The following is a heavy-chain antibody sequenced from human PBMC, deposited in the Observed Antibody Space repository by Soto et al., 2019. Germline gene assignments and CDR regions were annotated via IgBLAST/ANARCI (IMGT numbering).Heavy chain of an antibody. V-gene: IGHV3-15*01. CDR1: GFTFSDAW. Sequence: EVQLVESGGGMVMPGGSLRLSCAASGFTFSDAWMTWIRQAPGKGLQCVGRIKRKIDGETTDYAAPVKGRFTISRDDSKNTLYLQMNSLKVEDTAMYYCVTDRGGGMDVWGQGTTVPSPQ. J-gene: IGHJ6*01. D-gene: IGHD3-10*01. CDR3: VTDRGGGMDV. CDR2: IKRKIDGETT.